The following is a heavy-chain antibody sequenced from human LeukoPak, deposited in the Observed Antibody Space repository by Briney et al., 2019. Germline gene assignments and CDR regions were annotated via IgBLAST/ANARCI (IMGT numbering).Heavy chain of an antibody. Sequence: SETLSLTCTVSGDSISSYYWSWIRQPPGKGLEWIGCVSYSGSTNYNPSLKSRVTISVDTSKNQFSLRLSSVTAADTAVYYCARDMSMPWRWPHFDYWAQGTLVTVSS. V-gene: IGHV4-59*01. D-gene: IGHD5-24*01. CDR1: GDSISSYY. CDR3: ARDMSMPWRWPHFDY. J-gene: IGHJ4*02. CDR2: VSYSGST.